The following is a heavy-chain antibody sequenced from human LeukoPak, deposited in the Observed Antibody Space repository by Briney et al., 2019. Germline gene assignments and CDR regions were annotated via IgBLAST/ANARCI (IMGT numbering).Heavy chain of an antibody. V-gene: IGHV1-8*01. CDR1: GYTFTSFD. CDR3: ARGPIFGSGSYFDY. CDR2: MNPNSGNT. Sequence: ASVKLSCKASGYTFTSFDINWVRQATGQGLEWMGWMNPNSGNTGYAQKFQGRVTMTRDTSTTTAYMELNSLRSEDTAVYYCARGPIFGSGSYFDYWGRGTLVTVSS. D-gene: IGHD3-10*01. J-gene: IGHJ4*02.